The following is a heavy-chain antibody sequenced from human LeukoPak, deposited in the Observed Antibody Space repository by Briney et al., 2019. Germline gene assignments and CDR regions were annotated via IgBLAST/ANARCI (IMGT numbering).Heavy chain of an antibody. CDR1: GGTINSGEHY. Sequence: SSQTLSLTCTVSGGTINSGEHYWGWIRQTPGKGLEWIGYIYHNGRTYSNPSLKSRLDLSVDTSKNQFSLKLSSVTAADTAVYYCARDLGLVVPAALGFDYWGQGTLVTVSS. CDR3: ARDLGLVVPAALGFDY. D-gene: IGHD2-2*01. V-gene: IGHV4-31*03. CDR2: IYHNGRT. J-gene: IGHJ4*02.